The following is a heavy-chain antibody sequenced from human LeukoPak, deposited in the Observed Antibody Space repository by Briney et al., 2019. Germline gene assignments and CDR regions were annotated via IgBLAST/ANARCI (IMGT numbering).Heavy chain of an antibody. CDR3: ARVALEGVSAYYFDY. Sequence: PSETLSLTCTVSGGSISSYYWSWIRQPAGKGLEWIGRIYTSGSTNYNPSLKSRVTMSVDTSKNQFSLKLSSVTAADTAVYYCARVALEGVSAYYFDYWGQGTPVTVSS. D-gene: IGHD3-22*01. CDR1: GGSISSYY. CDR2: IYTSGST. V-gene: IGHV4-4*07. J-gene: IGHJ4*02.